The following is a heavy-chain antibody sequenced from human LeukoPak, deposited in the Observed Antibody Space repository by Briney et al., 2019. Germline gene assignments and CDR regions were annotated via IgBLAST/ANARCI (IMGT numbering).Heavy chain of an antibody. CDR2: IYYSGST. CDR3: ARIPLGIRDFDY. Sequence: SETLSLTCTVSGGSISSSSYYWGWIRQPPGKGLEWIGSIYYSGSTYYNPSLKSRVTISVDTSKNQFSLKLSSVTAADTAVYYCARIPLGIRDFDYWGQGTLVTVSS. J-gene: IGHJ4*02. V-gene: IGHV4-39*01. D-gene: IGHD7-27*01. CDR1: GGSISSSSYY.